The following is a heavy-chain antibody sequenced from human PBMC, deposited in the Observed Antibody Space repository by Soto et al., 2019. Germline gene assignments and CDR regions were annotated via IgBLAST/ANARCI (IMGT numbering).Heavy chain of an antibody. CDR2: IYYSGST. CDR3: ASTNDYGDPGYYYYGMDV. D-gene: IGHD4-17*01. J-gene: IGHJ6*02. V-gene: IGHV4-31*03. CDR1: GGSISSGGYY. Sequence: SETLSLTCTVSGGSISSGGYYWSRIRQHPGKGLEWIGYIYYSGSTYYNPSLKSRVTISVDTSKNQFSLKLSSVTAADTAVYYCASTNDYGDPGYYYYGMDVWGQGTTVTVSS.